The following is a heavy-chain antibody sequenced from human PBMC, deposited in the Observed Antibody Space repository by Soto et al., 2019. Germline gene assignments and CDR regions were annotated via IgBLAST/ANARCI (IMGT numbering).Heavy chain of an antibody. CDR3: ASLRSIYGDYYFDY. CDR2: IYYSGST. D-gene: IGHD4-17*01. CDR1: GGSISSSSYY. Sequence: SETLSLTCTVSGGSISSSSYYWGWIRQPPGKGLEWIGSIYYSGSTYYNPSLKSRVTISVDTSRNQFSLKLSSVTAADTAVYYCASLRSIYGDYYFDYWGQGTLVTVSS. J-gene: IGHJ4*02. V-gene: IGHV4-39*01.